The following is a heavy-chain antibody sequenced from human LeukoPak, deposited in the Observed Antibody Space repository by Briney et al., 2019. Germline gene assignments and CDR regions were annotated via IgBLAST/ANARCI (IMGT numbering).Heavy chain of an antibody. V-gene: IGHV4-39*01. CDR2: IYDSGST. J-gene: IGHJ4*02. D-gene: IGHD3-10*01. Sequence: PSETLSLTCTVSGGSIRSSYYYWGWIRQPPGKGLEWTGSIYDSGSTYYNPSLKSRVTISVDTSKNQFSLKLSSVTAADTAVYYCARGRGDYWGQGTLVTVSS. CDR1: GGSIRSSYYY. CDR3: ARGRGDY.